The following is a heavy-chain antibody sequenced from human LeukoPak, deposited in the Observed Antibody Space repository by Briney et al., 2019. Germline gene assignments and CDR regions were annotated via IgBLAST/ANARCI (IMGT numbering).Heavy chain of an antibody. J-gene: IGHJ4*02. CDR1: GFTFSSYA. D-gene: IGHD3-10*01. Sequence: PGGSLRLSCAASGFTFSSYAMHWVRQAPGKGLEWVAVISYDGSKKYYADSVKGRFTISRDNSKNTTVYLQMNSLRAEDTALYYCAKESMWFGESNPFDYWGQGTLVTVSS. V-gene: IGHV3-30*04. CDR3: AKESMWFGESNPFDY. CDR2: ISYDGSKK.